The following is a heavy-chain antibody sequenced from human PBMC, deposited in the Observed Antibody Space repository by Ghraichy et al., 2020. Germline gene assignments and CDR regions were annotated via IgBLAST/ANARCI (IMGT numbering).Heavy chain of an antibody. J-gene: IGHJ4*02. CDR2: ISGSGGST. D-gene: IGHD3-16*02. CDR1: GFTFSSYA. V-gene: IGHV3-23*01. Sequence: GGSLRLSCAASGFTFSSYAMSWVRQAPGKGLEWVSAISGSGGSTYYADSVKGRFTISRDNSKNTLYLQMNSLRAEDTAVYYCAKDRRTITFGGVIAGAAPFDYWGQGTLVTVSS. CDR3: AKDRRTITFGGVIAGAAPFDY.